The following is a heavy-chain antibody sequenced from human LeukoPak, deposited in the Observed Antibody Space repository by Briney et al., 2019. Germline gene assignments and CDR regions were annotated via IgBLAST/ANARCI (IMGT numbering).Heavy chain of an antibody. CDR1: GGTFSSYA. Sequence: ASVKVSCKASGGTFSSYAISWVRQAPGQGLEWMGGIIPIFGTANYAQKFQGRVTITTDESTSTAYMELSSLRSEDTAVYYCARLSRVWSGYWAFDIWGQGTIVTVSS. CDR3: ARLSRVWSGYWAFDI. D-gene: IGHD3-3*01. CDR2: IIPIFGTA. V-gene: IGHV1-69*05. J-gene: IGHJ3*02.